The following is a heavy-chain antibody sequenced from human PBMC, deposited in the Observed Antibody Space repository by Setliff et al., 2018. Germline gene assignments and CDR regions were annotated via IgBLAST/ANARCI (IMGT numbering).Heavy chain of an antibody. CDR2: IIPIFGTA. V-gene: IGHV1-69*13. D-gene: IGHD3-22*01. CDR1: GGTFSNYD. Sequence: SVKVSCKASGGTFSNYDISWVRQAPGQGLEWMGGIIPIFGTANYAQKFQGRVTITADESTSTAYMELSSLRSEDTAVYYCARGGDYYDSSGYSPIDYWGQGTLVTVS. CDR3: ARGGDYYDSSGYSPIDY. J-gene: IGHJ4*02.